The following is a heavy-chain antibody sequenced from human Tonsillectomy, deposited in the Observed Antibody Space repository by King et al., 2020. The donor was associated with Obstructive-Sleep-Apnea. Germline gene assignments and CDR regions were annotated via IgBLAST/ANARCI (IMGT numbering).Heavy chain of an antibody. CDR1: GGSISSGDYY. CDR2: IYYSGST. V-gene: IGHV4-30-4*01. CDR3: ARDNGDYVNAFDI. J-gene: IGHJ3*02. Sequence: QLQESGPGLVKPSQTLSLTCTVSGGSISSGDYYWSWIRQPPGKGLEWIGYIYYSGSTYYKPSLKSRVTISVDTSKNQFSLKLSSVTAADTAVYYCARDNGDYVNAFDIWGQGTMVTVSS. D-gene: IGHD4-17*01.